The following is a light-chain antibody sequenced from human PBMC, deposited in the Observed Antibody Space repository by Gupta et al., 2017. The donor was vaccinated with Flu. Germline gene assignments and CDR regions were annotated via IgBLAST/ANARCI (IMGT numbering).Light chain of an antibody. V-gene: IGLV1-40*01. Sequence: IYGHSHRPSGVPDRFSGSKSGTSASLAITGLQAAAAADSYCQSYDSSLSVYYVFGTGTKVTVL. CDR3: QSYDSSLSVYYV. CDR2: GHS. J-gene: IGLJ1*01.